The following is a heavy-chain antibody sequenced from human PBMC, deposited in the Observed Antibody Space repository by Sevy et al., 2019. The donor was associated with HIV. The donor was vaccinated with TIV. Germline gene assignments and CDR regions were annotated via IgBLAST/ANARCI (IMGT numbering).Heavy chain of an antibody. CDR3: AKVWHGGGYYYYGMDV. V-gene: IGHV3-30*18. Sequence: GGSLRLSCAASGFTFSSYGMHWVRQAPGKGLEWVAVISYDGSNKYYADSAKGRFTISRDNSKNTLYLQMNSLRAEDTAVYYCAKVWHGGGYYYYGMDVWGQGTTVTVSS. J-gene: IGHJ6*02. CDR2: ISYDGSNK. CDR1: GFTFSSYG. D-gene: IGHD3-16*01.